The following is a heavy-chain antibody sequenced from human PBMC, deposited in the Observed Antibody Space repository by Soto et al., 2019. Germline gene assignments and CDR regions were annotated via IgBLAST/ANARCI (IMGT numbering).Heavy chain of an antibody. Sequence: SETLSLTCTVSGGSISSGDYYWSWIRQPPGKGLEWIGYIYYSGSTYYNPSLKSRVTISVDTSKNQFSLKLSPVTAADTAVYYCARSAGPSAAFDIWGQGTMVTVSS. J-gene: IGHJ3*02. CDR2: IYYSGST. CDR1: GGSISSGDYY. CDR3: ARSAGPSAAFDI. V-gene: IGHV4-30-4*01.